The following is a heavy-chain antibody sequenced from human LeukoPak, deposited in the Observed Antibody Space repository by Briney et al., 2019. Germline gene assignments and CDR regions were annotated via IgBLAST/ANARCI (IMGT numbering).Heavy chain of an antibody. CDR2: ISGSGYNT. J-gene: IGHJ6*03. D-gene: IGHD3-22*01. CDR3: AKGAEEGVVITAVYYYYMDV. CDR1: GFTFRNHG. Sequence: PGGSLRLSCVTSGFTFRNHGMSWVRQAPGKGLEWVSTISGSGYNTYYADSVKGRFTISRDSSKNTLFLQMNGLRAEDTAVYYCAKGAEEGVVITAVYYYYMDVWGKGTTVTISS. V-gene: IGHV3-23*01.